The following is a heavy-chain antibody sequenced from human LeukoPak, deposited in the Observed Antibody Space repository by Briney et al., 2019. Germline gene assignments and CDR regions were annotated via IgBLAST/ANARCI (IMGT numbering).Heavy chain of an antibody. V-gene: IGHV3-21*01. Sequence: GGSLRLSCAASGFSFSSFSMNWVRQAPGKGLEWVSYISGGSSFTYYVDSVKGRFTISRDNAKNSLYLQMNGLRAEDTAVYYCARDLNWETYWGQGTLVTVSS. D-gene: IGHD7-27*01. CDR1: GFSFSSFS. CDR2: ISGGSSFT. CDR3: ARDLNWETY. J-gene: IGHJ4*02.